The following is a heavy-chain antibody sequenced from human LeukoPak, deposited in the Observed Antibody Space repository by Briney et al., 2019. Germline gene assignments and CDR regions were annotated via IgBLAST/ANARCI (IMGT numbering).Heavy chain of an antibody. J-gene: IGHJ4*02. V-gene: IGHV4-4*07. CDR2: ISTAGST. CDR1: GGSINSYY. Sequence: SETLSLTCTVSGGSINSYYWNWIRQPAGKGLEWIGRISTAGSTNYNPSLKSRLTMSVDTSKNQFSLRLSSVSAADTAVYYCAREYSSSSGRAFDYWGQGTLVTVSS. D-gene: IGHD6-6*01. CDR3: AREYSSSSGRAFDY.